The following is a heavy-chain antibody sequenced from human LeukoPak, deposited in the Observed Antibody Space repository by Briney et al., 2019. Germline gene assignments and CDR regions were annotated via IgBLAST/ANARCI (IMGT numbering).Heavy chain of an antibody. Sequence: SETLSLTCTVSGGSITNYNWNWIRQPPGEGLEWIGYISDSGVTHYNPSLQSRVTISVDTSKTQFSLRLSSVTASDTAVYYCARRRIGDLTIGSDTWFDPWGQGALVTVSS. J-gene: IGHJ5*02. D-gene: IGHD2-15*01. CDR3: ARRRIGDLTIGSDTWFDP. V-gene: IGHV4-59*08. CDR2: ISDSGVT. CDR1: GGSITNYN.